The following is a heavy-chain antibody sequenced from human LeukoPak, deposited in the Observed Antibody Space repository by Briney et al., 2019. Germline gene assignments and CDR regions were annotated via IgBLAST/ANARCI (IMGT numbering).Heavy chain of an antibody. CDR1: GGTFSSYA. Sequence: ASVKVSCKASGGTFSSYAISWVRQAPGQGLEWMGGIIPIFGTANYAQKFQGRVTITRDTSASTAYMELSSLGSEDTAVYYCARSEYDLQGSSARWPDYWGQGALVTVSS. CDR3: ARSEYDLQGSSARWPDY. D-gene: IGHD2/OR15-2a*01. J-gene: IGHJ4*02. CDR2: IIPIFGTA. V-gene: IGHV1-69*05.